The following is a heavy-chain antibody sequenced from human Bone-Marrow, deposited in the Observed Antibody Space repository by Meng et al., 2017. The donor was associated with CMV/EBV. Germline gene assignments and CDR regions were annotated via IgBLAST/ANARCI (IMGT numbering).Heavy chain of an antibody. V-gene: IGHV1-2*02. CDR2: INPNSGST. D-gene: IGHD2-2*01. Sequence: ASVKVSCKASGYTFTGYYMNWVRQAPGQGLEWMGWINPNSGSTNYAQKFQGRVTMTRDTSISTAYMELSRLRSDDTAVYYCARAWGYCSSTSCYYFDYWGQGTLVTVSS. CDR1: GYTFTGYY. J-gene: IGHJ4*02. CDR3: ARAWGYCSSTSCYYFDY.